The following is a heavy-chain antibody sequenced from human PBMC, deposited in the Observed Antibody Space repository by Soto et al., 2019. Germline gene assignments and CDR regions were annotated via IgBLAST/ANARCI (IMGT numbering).Heavy chain of an antibody. CDR3: ARGHYYGSGSYPAY. Sequence: PSETLSLTCAVYGGSFSGYYWSWIRQPPGKGLEWIGEINHSGSTNYNPSLKSRVTISVDTSKNQFSLKLSSVTAADTAVYYCARGHYYGSGSYPAYWGQGTLVTVSS. CDR2: INHSGST. J-gene: IGHJ4*02. CDR1: GGSFSGYY. V-gene: IGHV4-34*01. D-gene: IGHD3-10*01.